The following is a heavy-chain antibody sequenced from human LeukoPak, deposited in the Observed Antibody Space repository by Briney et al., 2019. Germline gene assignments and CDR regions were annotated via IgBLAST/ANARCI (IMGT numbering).Heavy chain of an antibody. J-gene: IGHJ5*02. V-gene: IGHV1-69*06. CDR3: ARVGDSSGYYRYWFDP. D-gene: IGHD3-22*01. CDR2: IIPIFGTA. CDR1: GGTFSSYA. Sequence: GASVKVSCKASGGTFSSYAISWVRQAPGQGLEWMGGIIPIFGTANYAQKFQGRVTITADKSTSTAYMELSSLRSEDTAVYYCARVGDSSGYYRYWFDPWGQGTLVTVSS.